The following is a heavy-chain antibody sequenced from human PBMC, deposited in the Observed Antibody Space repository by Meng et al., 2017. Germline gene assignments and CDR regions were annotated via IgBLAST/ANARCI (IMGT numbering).Heavy chain of an antibody. CDR1: GYTFTSYG. CDR2: ISAYNGNT. J-gene: IGHJ3*02. Sequence: ASVKVSCKASGYTFTSYGISWVRQAPGQGLEWMGWISAYNGNTNYAQKLQGRVTMTTDTSTSTAYMELRSLRSDDTAGYYCARDPYSGSYYERVRAFDIWGQGTMVTVSS. V-gene: IGHV1-18*01. CDR3: ARDPYSGSYYERVRAFDI. D-gene: IGHD1-26*01.